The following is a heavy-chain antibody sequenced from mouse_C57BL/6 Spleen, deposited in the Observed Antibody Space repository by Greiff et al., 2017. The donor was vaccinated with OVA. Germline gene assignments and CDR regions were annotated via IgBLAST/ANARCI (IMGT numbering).Heavy chain of an antibody. CDR1: GFTFSDYG. CDR3: ARSYYDYDVFAY. J-gene: IGHJ3*01. D-gene: IGHD2-4*01. Sequence: EVQVVESGGGLVQPGGSLKLSCAASGFTFSDYGMAWVRQAPRKGPEWVAFISNLAYSIYYADTVTGRFTISRENAKNTLYLEMSSLRSEDTAMYYCARSYYDYDVFAYWGQGTLVTVSA. V-gene: IGHV5-15*01. CDR2: ISNLAYSI.